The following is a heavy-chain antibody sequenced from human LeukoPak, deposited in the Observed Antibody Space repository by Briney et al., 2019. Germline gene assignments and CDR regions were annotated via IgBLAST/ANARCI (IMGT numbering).Heavy chain of an antibody. CDR3: ARDRHEPEP. V-gene: IGHV4-38-2*02. J-gene: IGHJ3*01. Sequence: SETLSLTCTVSGYSISSGYYWGWIRQPPGKGLEWIGSIYHSGITYYNPSLKSRVTISADTPKNQFSLKLSSVTAADTAMYYCARDRHEPEPWGPGTMVTVSS. CDR1: GYSISSGYY. CDR2: IYHSGIT.